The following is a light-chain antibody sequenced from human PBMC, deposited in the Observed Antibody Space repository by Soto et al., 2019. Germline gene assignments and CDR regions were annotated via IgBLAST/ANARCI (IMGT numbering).Light chain of an antibody. CDR3: QQYDNYWT. CDR1: QSVSGW. J-gene: IGKJ1*01. CDR2: DAS. V-gene: IGKV1-5*01. Sequence: DVQMTQSPSTLSASVGDRVTITCRASQSVSGWLAWYQQKPGKAPKLLIYDASSLEGGVPSRFSGGGSGTEFTLTISNLQPDDFATDYCQQYDNYWTFGQGTKVEIK.